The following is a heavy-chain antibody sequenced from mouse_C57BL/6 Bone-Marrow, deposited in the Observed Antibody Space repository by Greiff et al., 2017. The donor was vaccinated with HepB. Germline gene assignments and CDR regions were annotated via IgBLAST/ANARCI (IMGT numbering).Heavy chain of an antibody. CDR1: GFSLTSYA. D-gene: IGHD2-12*01. J-gene: IGHJ3*01. V-gene: IGHV2-9-1*01. CDR3: ASLPLVSGGFAY. Sequence: VQVVESGPGLVAPSQSLSITCTVSGFSLTSYAISWVRQPPGKGLEWLGVIWTGGGTNYNSALKSRLSISKDNSKSQVFLKMNSLQTDDTARYYCASLPLVSGGFAYWGQGTLVTVSA. CDR2: IWTGGGT.